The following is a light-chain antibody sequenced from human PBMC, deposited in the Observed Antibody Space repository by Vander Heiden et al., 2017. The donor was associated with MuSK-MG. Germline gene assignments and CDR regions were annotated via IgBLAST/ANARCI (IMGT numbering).Light chain of an antibody. CDR2: QAS. CDR1: QSVSTW. V-gene: IGKV1-5*03. CDR3: QQYDSYPGT. J-gene: IGKJ1*01. Sequence: DIQMTQSPSTLSAFVGDRVAITCRASQSVSTWLAWYQQKPGKAPNLLVYQASNLESGVPSRFSGSGSGTEFTLTISSLQPDDFATYYCQQYDSYPGTFGQGTKVEIK.